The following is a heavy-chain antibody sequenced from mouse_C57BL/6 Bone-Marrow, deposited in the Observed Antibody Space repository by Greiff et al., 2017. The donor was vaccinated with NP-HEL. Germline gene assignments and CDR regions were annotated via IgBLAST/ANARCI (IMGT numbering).Heavy chain of an antibody. CDR1: GFTFSDYG. J-gene: IGHJ4*01. D-gene: IGHD1-1*01. CDR2: ISSGSSTI. V-gene: IGHV5-17*01. Sequence: EVQLVESGGGLVKPGGSLKLSCAASGFTFSDYGMHWVRQAPEKGLEWVAYISSGSSTIYYADTVKGRFTISRDNAKNTLFLQMTSLRSEDTAMYYCARWATVVATHCYAMDYWGQGTSVTVSS. CDR3: ARWATVVATHCYAMDY.